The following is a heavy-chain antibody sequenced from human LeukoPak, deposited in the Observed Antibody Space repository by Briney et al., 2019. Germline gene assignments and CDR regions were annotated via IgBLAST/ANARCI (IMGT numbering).Heavy chain of an antibody. CDR3: ARRHGDFPFDY. CDR1: GYSISSGYY. V-gene: IGHV4-38-2*01. J-gene: IGHJ4*02. Sequence: PSETLSLTCAVSGYSISSGYYWGWIRQPPGKGLEWIGSVYHSGSTYYNPSLKSRVTISVDTSKNQFPLKLSSVTAADTAVYYCARRHGDFPFDYWGQGTLVTVSS. CDR2: VYHSGST. D-gene: IGHD4-17*01.